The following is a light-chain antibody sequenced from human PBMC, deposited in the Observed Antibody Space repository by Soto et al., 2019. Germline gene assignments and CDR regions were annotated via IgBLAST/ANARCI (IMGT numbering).Light chain of an antibody. CDR1: QSVNNN. CDR3: QQYNTWPLLT. V-gene: IGKV3-15*01. Sequence: EILVTQSPATLSVSPGERATLSCRASQSVNNNLAWYQQKPGQAPMLLIYGASTSATGIPARFGGSGYGTEFTLTISRLQSEDFAIYYFQQYNTWPLLTFGGGTKVEIK. J-gene: IGKJ4*01. CDR2: GAS.